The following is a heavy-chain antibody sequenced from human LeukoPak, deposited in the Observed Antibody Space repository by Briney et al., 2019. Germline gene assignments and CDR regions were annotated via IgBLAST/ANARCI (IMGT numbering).Heavy chain of an antibody. CDR2: ISYDGRDK. Sequence: GGSLRLSCAASGFTFSSYGMHWVRQAPGKGLEWVAVISYDGRDKNYVDSVKGRFTISRDNSKNTLYLQMKSLRAEDTAVYYCAKGGGYEAQYYYYYLDVWGKGTTVTISS. D-gene: IGHD5-12*01. CDR1: GFTFSSYG. V-gene: IGHV3-30*18. CDR3: AKGGGYEAQYYYYYLDV. J-gene: IGHJ6*03.